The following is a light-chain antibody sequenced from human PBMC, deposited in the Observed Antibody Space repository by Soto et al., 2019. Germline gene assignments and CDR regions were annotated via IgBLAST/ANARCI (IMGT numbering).Light chain of an antibody. CDR1: QSVSSY. CDR3: QQRSNWPPWT. V-gene: IGKV3-11*01. CDR2: DAS. J-gene: IGKJ1*01. Sequence: EIVLTQSPATLSLSPGERDTLSCRASQSVSSYLAWYQQKHGQAPRLLIYDASNRATGIPARFSGSGSGTDFTLTISSLEPEDFAVYYCQQRSNWPPWTFGQGTKVEIK.